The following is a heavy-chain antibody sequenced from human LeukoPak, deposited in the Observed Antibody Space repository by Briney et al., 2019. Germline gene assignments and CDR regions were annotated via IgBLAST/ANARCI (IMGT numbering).Heavy chain of an antibody. V-gene: IGHV3-7*01. CDR1: GFTFRFYW. CDR3: ARDSTVATYYGVDV. Sequence: GGSLRLSCAASGFTFRFYWMGWVRQAPGKGLEWVANIQHDGSEKNYIDSVQGRFTISRDNAKTSLYLQMNSLRAEDTAVYYCARDSTVATYYGVDVWGQGTTVTVSS. CDR2: IQHDGSEK. D-gene: IGHD6-19*01. J-gene: IGHJ6*02.